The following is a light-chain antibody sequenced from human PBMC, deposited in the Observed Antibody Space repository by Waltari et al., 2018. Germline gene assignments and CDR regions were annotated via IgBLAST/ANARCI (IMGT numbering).Light chain of an antibody. CDR2: WAS. CDR3: QQYYNTPWT. Sequence: DIVMTQSPDSLAVSLGERATINCKSSQSVFYSSTNKNYLAWYQQKPGQPPKLLIYWASTRESGVPDRFSGSGSGTDFTLTISGLQAEDVAVYYCQQYYNTPWTFGQGTKVEIK. V-gene: IGKV4-1*01. J-gene: IGKJ1*01. CDR1: QSVFYSSTNKNY.